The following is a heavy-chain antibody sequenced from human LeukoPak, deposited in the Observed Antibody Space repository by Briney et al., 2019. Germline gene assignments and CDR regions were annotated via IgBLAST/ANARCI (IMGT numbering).Heavy chain of an antibody. D-gene: IGHD3-10*01. CDR3: ARDSIPSASGSYYFDN. V-gene: IGHV3-23*01. J-gene: IGHJ4*02. CDR1: GFTFSSYA. CDR2: ISGSGGST. Sequence: PGGSLRLSCAASGFTFSSYAMSWVRQAPGKGLEWVSAISGSGGSTYYADSVKGRFTISRDNSKNTLYLQMNSLRAGDTAVYYCARDSIPSASGSYYFDNWGQGTLVTVSS.